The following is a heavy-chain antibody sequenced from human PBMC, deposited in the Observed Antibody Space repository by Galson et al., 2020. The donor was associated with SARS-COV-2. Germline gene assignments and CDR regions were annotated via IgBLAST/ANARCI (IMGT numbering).Heavy chain of an antibody. D-gene: IGHD2-21*02. J-gene: IGHJ4*02. Sequence: ASVKVSCKTSGYTFTSYHLHWVRQAPGQGLEWVGIINPRDDITTYAQKFQGRVTVTRDTSTSTVYMELSSLRREDTAVYFCAREWGDISSSVFDYGGWGTLVTVSS. V-gene: IGHV1-46*01. CDR1: GYTFTSYH. CDR3: AREWGDISSSVFDY. CDR2: INPRDDIT.